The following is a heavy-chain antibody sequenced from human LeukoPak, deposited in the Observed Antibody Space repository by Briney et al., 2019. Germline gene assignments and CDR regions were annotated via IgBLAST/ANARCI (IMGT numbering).Heavy chain of an antibody. CDR1: GFPFSTYD. V-gene: IGHV3-30*18. J-gene: IGHJ4*02. Sequence: PGGSLRLSCAASGFPFSTYDMHWVRQAPDKGLQWVAVISSDGYRTDYPDSVRGRFTISRDNFKNTVDLQMISVTAEDTAMYFCAKGWGRGGVWARPLHYWGQETLVTVPS. CDR3: AKGWGRGGVWARPLHY. D-gene: IGHD3-16*01. CDR2: ISSDGYRT.